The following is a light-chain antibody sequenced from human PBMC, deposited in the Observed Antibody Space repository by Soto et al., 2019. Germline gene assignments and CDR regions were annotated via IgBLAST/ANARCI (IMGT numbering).Light chain of an antibody. V-gene: IGLV2-14*01. CDR3: SSYTSSSTLYV. CDR1: SSDVGGYTY. CDR2: EVN. Sequence: QSALTQPASVSGSPRLSITISCTGASSDVGGYTYVSWYQQHPGKAPKLMIYEVNNRPSGVSNRFSGSKSGNTASLTISGLQAEDEADYYCSSYTSSSTLYVFGTGTNVTVL. J-gene: IGLJ1*01.